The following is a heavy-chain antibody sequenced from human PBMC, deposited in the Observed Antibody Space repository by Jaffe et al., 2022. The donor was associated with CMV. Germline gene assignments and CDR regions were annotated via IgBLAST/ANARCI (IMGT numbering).Heavy chain of an antibody. CDR1: GFTFSNAW. CDR2: IKSKTDGGTT. Sequence: EVQLVESGGGLVKPGGSLRLSCAASGFTFSNAWMSWVRQAPGKGLEWVGRIKSKTDGGTTDYAAPVKGRFTISRDDSKNTLYLQMNSLKTEDTAVYYCTTTLLWFGERVDYWGQGTLVTVSS. CDR3: TTTLLWFGERVDY. J-gene: IGHJ4*02. D-gene: IGHD3-10*01. V-gene: IGHV3-15*01.